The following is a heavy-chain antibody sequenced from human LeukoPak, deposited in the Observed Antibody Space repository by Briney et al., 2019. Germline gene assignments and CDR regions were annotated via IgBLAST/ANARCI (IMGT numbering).Heavy chain of an antibody. Sequence: GGSLRLSCAASGFTFSDYYMSWIRQAPGKGLEWVSYISSSGSTIYYADSVKGRFTISRDNAKNSLYLQMNSLRAEDTAVYYCASSNYYDSSALDYWGQGTLVTVSS. V-gene: IGHV3-11*04. CDR3: ASSNYYDSSALDY. J-gene: IGHJ4*02. CDR1: GFTFSDYY. CDR2: ISSSGSTI. D-gene: IGHD3-22*01.